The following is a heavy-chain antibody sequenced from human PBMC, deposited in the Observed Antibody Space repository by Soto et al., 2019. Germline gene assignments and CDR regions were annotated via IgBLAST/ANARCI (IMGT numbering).Heavy chain of an antibody. Sequence: GASVKVSFKSSVYTFISYFLHSVRQAPGQLLNAMEKINPTGGSTSYAQKFQGRATMTRATSTSTVYMELSSLRSEDTAVYYCERDERRDGYNPFDYWGQGTLVTVSS. V-gene: IGHV1-46*01. D-gene: IGHD5-18*01. CDR3: ERDERRDGYNPFDY. J-gene: IGHJ4*02. CDR2: INPTGGST. CDR1: VYTFISYF.